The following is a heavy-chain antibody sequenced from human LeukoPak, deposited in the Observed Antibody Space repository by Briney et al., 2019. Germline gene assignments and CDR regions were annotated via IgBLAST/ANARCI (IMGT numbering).Heavy chain of an antibody. D-gene: IGHD6-19*01. Sequence: PGGSLRLSCAASGFTFSGYYMSWIRQAPGKGLEWVSYISSSGSTIYSADSVKGRFTISRDNAKNSLYLQMNSLRAEDTAVYYCARATDYSSGWYYFDYWGQGTLVTVSS. CDR3: ARATDYSSGWYYFDY. CDR1: GFTFSGYY. J-gene: IGHJ4*02. V-gene: IGHV3-11*04. CDR2: ISSSGSTI.